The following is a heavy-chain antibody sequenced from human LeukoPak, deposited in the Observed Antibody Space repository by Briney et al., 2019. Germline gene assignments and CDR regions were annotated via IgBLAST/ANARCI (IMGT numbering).Heavy chain of an antibody. J-gene: IGHJ4*02. CDR3: AGSLAYCGGDWRLGDY. Sequence: PGGSLRLSCAASGFTVSNNYMTWVRQPPGKGLEWVSVMYSVGSTYYADSVKGRFTISRDNSKNTLYLLMNSLRAEDTAVYYFAGSLAYCGGDWRLGDYWGQGTLVTVSS. V-gene: IGHV3-66*01. CDR2: MYSVGST. CDR1: GFTVSNNY. D-gene: IGHD2-21*02.